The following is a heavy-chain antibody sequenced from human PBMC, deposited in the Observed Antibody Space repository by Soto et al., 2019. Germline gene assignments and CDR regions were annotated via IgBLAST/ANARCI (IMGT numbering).Heavy chain of an antibody. CDR2: IRSKAYGGTT. Sequence: EVQLVESGGGLVQPGRSLRLSCTASGFTFGDYARSWFRQAPGKGLEWVGFIRSKAYGGTTEYAASVKGRFTISRDDSKSIAYLQMNSLKTEDTAVYYCTRVNGGSRFYYYYYMDVWGKGTTVTVSS. J-gene: IGHJ6*03. D-gene: IGHD6-13*01. CDR3: TRVNGGSRFYYYYYMDV. V-gene: IGHV3-49*03. CDR1: GFTFGDYA.